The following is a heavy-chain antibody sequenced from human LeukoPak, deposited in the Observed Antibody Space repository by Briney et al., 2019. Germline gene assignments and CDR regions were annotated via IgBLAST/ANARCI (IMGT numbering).Heavy chain of an antibody. D-gene: IGHD6-19*01. CDR1: GGSISSYY. CDR2: IYTSGST. CDR3: ARDAVAGTWYYYGMDV. J-gene: IGHJ6*02. Sequence: SETLSLTCTVSGGSISSYYWSWIRQPAGKGLEWIGRIYTSGSTNYNPSLKSRVTMSVDTSKNQFSLKLSSVTAEDTAVYYCARDAVAGTWYYYGMDVWGQGTTVTVSS. V-gene: IGHV4-4*07.